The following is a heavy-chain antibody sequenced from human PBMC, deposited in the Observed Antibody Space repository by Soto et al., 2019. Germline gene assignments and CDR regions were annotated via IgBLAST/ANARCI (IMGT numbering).Heavy chain of an antibody. CDR1: GYTFTSYG. J-gene: IGHJ3*02. D-gene: IGHD3-22*01. Sequence: ASVKVSCKXSGYTFTSYGISWVRQAPGQGLEWMGWISAYNGNTNYAQKLQGRVTMTTDTSTSTAYMELRSLRSDDTAVYYCARGYYYDSSGYYQNAFDIWGQGTMVTVS. CDR2: ISAYNGNT. CDR3: ARGYYYDSSGYYQNAFDI. V-gene: IGHV1-18*04.